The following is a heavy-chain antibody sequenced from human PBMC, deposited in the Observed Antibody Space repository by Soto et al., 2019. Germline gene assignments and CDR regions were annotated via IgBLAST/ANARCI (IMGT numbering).Heavy chain of an antibody. D-gene: IGHD2-2*01. CDR3: ASSPRGYCSSTSCRELGNYYGMDV. CDR2: IDPSDSYT. V-gene: IGHV5-10-1*01. J-gene: IGHJ6*02. Sequence: PGESLKISCKGSGYSFTSYGISWVRQMPGKGLEWMGRIDPSDSYTNYSPSFQGHVTISADKSISTAYLQWSSLKASDTAMYYCASSPRGYCSSTSCRELGNYYGMDVWGQGTTLTVSS. CDR1: GYSFTSYG.